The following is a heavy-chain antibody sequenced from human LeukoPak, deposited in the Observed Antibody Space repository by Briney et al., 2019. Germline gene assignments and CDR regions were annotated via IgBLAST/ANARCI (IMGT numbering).Heavy chain of an antibody. V-gene: IGHV3-21*01. Sequence: GGSLRLSCAASGFTFSSYSFNWVRQAPGKGLKWVSSISGSSDYRSYADSVKGRFTISRDNAKNPLYLQMNSLRAEDTAVYYCARDLARAGTTDPFVKWGQGTLVTVSS. CDR2: ISGSSDYR. CDR3: ARDLARAGTTDPFVK. CDR1: GFTFSSYS. D-gene: IGHD1-7*01. J-gene: IGHJ4*02.